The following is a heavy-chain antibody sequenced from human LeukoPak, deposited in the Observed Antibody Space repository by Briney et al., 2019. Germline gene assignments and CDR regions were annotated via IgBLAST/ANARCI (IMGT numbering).Heavy chain of an antibody. V-gene: IGHV4-39*07. D-gene: IGHD4-17*01. CDR3: ARDRGGYGSYYYMDV. CDR2: NNHSGST. J-gene: IGHJ6*03. Sequence: SETLSLTCTVSGGSISSSSYYWGWIRQPPGKGLEWIGSNNHSGSTYYNPSLKSRVTMSLDRSKNQFSLKLSSVTAADTAVYYCARDRGGYGSYYYMDVWGKGTTVTVSS. CDR1: GGSISSSSYY.